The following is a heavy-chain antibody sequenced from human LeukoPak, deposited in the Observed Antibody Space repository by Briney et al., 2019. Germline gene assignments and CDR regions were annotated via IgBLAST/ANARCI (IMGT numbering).Heavy chain of an antibody. D-gene: IGHD5-12*01. CDR1: GYTFTSYG. CDR3: ARLSIVATTDALDY. CDR2: ISAYNVNT. J-gene: IGHJ4*02. V-gene: IGHV1-18*01. Sequence: SVKVSCKASGYTFTSYGISWVGQAPGQGLEWMGWISAYNVNTDYAQKLQGRVTMTTNTSPSTAYMELRSLRSDDTAVYCCARLSIVATTDALDYWGQGTLVTVSS.